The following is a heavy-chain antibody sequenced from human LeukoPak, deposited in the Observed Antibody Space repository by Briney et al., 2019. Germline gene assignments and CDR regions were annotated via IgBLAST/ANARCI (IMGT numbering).Heavy chain of an antibody. Sequence: GGSLRLSCADSGFTFSSYSMNWVRQAPGKGLEWVSSISSSSSYIYYADSVKGRFTISRDNAKNSLYLQMNSLRAEDTAVYYCARGLDSGSPPLGTFEIWGQGTMVTVSS. J-gene: IGHJ3*02. D-gene: IGHD1-26*01. V-gene: IGHV3-21*01. CDR1: GFTFSSYS. CDR2: ISSSSSYI. CDR3: ARGLDSGSPPLGTFEI.